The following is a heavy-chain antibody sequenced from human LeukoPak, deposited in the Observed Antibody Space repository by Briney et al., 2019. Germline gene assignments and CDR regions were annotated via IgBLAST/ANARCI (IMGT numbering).Heavy chain of an antibody. D-gene: IGHD3/OR15-3a*01. CDR3: ARDLTNSWTTDY. CDR1: TFAFSSYG. J-gene: IGHJ4*02. V-gene: IGHV3-30*02. Sequence: PGGSLRLSCAASTFAFSSYGMHWVRQAPGKGLEWVAFIQYDGSKKYYADSVKGRFTISRDNSKNTLYLQMNSLRSEDTALYFCARDLTNSWTTDYWGQGTLVTVSS. CDR2: IQYDGSKK.